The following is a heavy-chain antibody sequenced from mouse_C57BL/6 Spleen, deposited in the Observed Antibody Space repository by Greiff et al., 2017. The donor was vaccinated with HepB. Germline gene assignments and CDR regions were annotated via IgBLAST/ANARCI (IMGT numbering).Heavy chain of an antibody. D-gene: IGHD2-4*01. CDR2: ISSGSSTI. CDR1: GFTFSDYG. V-gene: IGHV5-17*01. CDR3: ARRGYDYPYYAMDY. J-gene: IGHJ4*01. Sequence: EVQGVESGGGLVKPGGSLKLSCAASGFTFSDYGMHWVRQAPEKGLEWVAYISSGSSTIYYADTVKGRFTSSRDNAKNTLFMQMTSLRSEDTAMYYCARRGYDYPYYAMDYWGQGTSVTVSS.